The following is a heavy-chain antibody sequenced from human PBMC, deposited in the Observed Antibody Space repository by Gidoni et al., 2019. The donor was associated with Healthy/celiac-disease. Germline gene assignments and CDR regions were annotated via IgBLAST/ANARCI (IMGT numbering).Heavy chain of an antibody. D-gene: IGHD1-26*01. Sequence: QVQLVESGGGVVQPGRSLRLSCAASGFTFSSYGMHWVRQAPGKGLGWVAVISYDGSNKYYADSVKGRFTISRDNSKNTLYLQMNSLRAEDTAVYYCAKTSGSYYGALDYWGQGTLVTVSS. V-gene: IGHV3-30*18. CDR3: AKTSGSYYGALDY. J-gene: IGHJ4*02. CDR1: GFTFSSYG. CDR2: ISYDGSNK.